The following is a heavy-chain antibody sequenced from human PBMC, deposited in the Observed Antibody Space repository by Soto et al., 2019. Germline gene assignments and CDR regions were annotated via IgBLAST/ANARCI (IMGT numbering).Heavy chain of an antibody. Sequence: SETLSLTCTVSGGSISSGGYYWSWIRQHPGKGLEWIGYIYYSGSTYYNPSLKSRVTISVDTSKNQFSLKLSSVTAADTAVYYCARGLLHLGELSLAFDYWGQGTLVTVSS. CDR2: IYYSGST. CDR3: ARGLLHLGELSLAFDY. V-gene: IGHV4-31*03. CDR1: GGSISSGGYY. D-gene: IGHD3-16*02. J-gene: IGHJ4*02.